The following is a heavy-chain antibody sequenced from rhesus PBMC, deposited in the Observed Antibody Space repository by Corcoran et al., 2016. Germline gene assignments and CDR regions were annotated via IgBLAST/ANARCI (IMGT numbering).Heavy chain of an antibody. J-gene: IGHJ4*01. CDR1: GGSISSSY. V-gene: IGHV4-169*02. D-gene: IGHD6-13*01. CDR2: IYGSGSST. CDR3: ASGWYYFDY. Sequence: QLQLQESGPGLVKPSETLSVTCAVSGGSISSSYWSWIRQAHGKGLEWIGYIYGSGSSTNYNPSLKRRVTLSVDTSKNQLSLKLSSVTTADTAVYYCASGWYYFDYWGQGVLVTVSS.